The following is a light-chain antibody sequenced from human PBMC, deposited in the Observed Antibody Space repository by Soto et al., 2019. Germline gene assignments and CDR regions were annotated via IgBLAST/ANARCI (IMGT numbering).Light chain of an antibody. V-gene: IGKV3-11*01. Sequence: EIVLRESPDTLSLSPGERATLSCWASHSVTTHLAWFQQRPGQTPRLLIYDASTRAPGIPARFSGRGSGADFTLTISSLEPEDFAVYYCQQRSDSITFGQGTRLEI. J-gene: IGKJ5*01. CDR3: QQRSDSIT. CDR1: HSVTTH. CDR2: DAS.